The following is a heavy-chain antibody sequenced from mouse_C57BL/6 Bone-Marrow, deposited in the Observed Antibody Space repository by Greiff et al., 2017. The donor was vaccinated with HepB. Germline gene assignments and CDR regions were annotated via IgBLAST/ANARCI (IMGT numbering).Heavy chain of an antibody. V-gene: IGHV1-18*01. J-gene: IGHJ3*01. D-gene: IGHD1-1*01. CDR1: GYTFNDYN. CDR3: ARGPYYYGSSPPFAY. Sequence: EVQLQQSGPELVKPGASVKIPCKASGYTFNDYNMDWVKQSHGKSLEWIGDINPNNGGTIYNQKLKGKATLTVDKSSSTAYMELRSLTSEDTAVYYCARGPYYYGSSPPFAYWGQGTLVTVSA. CDR2: INPNNGGT.